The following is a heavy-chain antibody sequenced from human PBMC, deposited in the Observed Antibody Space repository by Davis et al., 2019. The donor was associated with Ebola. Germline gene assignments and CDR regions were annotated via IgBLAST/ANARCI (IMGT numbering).Heavy chain of an antibody. V-gene: IGHV3-30-3*01. J-gene: IGHJ4*02. D-gene: IGHD5-24*01. CDR1: GFTFSSYA. CDR2: ISYDGSNK. Sequence: GESLKISCAASGFTFSSYAMHWVRQAPGKGLEWVAVISYDGSNKYYADSVKGRFTISRDNSKNTLYLQLSSLRAEDTAVYYCAREGDGPGDYWGQGTLVTVPS. CDR3: AREGDGPGDY.